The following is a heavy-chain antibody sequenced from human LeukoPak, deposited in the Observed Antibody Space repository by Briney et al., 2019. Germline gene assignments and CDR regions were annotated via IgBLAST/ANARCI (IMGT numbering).Heavy chain of an antibody. D-gene: IGHD3-9*01. CDR2: IYYSGST. Sequence: PSETLSLTCTVSGGSISSYYWSWIRQPPGKGLEWIGYIYYSGSTNYNPSLKSRVTISVDTSKNQFSLKLSSVTAADTAVYYCARQAPTKTYYDILTTSNYYYYGMDVWGQGTTVTVSS. J-gene: IGHJ6*02. CDR1: GGSISSYY. CDR3: ARQAPTKTYYDILTTSNYYYYGMDV. V-gene: IGHV4-59*08.